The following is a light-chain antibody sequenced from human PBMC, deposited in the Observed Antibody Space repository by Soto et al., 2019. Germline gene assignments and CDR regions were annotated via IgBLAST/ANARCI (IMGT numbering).Light chain of an antibody. CDR3: SSYTSSSTLYV. Sequence: QSALTQPASVSGSPGQSITISCTGTSSDVGGYNYVSWYQQHPGKAPKLMIYEVGNRPSGVFDRFSGSKSGNTASLTISGLQAEDEADYYCSSYTSSSTLYVFGTGTKLTVL. J-gene: IGLJ1*01. CDR2: EVG. CDR1: SSDVGGYNY. V-gene: IGLV2-14*01.